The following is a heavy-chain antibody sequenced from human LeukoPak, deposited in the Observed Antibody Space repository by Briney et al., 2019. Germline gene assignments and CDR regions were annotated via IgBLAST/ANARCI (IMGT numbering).Heavy chain of an antibody. CDR2: IYYSGNT. D-gene: IGHD4-11*01. Sequence: SETLSLTCTVSGGSISSGGYYWSWIRQHPGKGLEWIGYIYYSGNTYYSPSLKSRLTISIETSKNQFSLKLRSVTAADTAMYYCARGQDDYSSFYTWFDPWGQGTLVTVSS. CDR3: ARGQDDYSSFYTWFDP. V-gene: IGHV4-31*03. CDR1: GGSISSGGYY. J-gene: IGHJ5*02.